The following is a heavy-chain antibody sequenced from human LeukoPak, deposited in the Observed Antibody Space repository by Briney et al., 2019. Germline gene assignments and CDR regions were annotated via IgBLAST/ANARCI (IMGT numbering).Heavy chain of an antibody. J-gene: IGHJ6*02. CDR3: ATAAMVSPRSLYYYYGMDV. CDR2: FDPEDGET. D-gene: IGHD5-18*01. V-gene: IGHV1-24*01. CDR1: GYTLTELF. Sequence: GASVKVSCKVSGYTLTELFMHWVRQAPGKGLEWMGGFDPEDGETIYAQKFQGRVTMTEDTSTDTAYMELSSLGSEDTAVYYCATAAMVSPRSLYYYYGMDVWGQGTTVTVSS.